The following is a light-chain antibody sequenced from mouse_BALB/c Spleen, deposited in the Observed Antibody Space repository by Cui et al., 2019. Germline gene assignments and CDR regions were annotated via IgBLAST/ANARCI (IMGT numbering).Light chain of an antibody. V-gene: IGKV4-68*01. CDR2: LTS. J-gene: IGKJ4*01. CDR1: SSVSY. CDR3: QQWSSNPLT. Sequence: IVLTQSPALMSAPPGEKVTMTCSASSSVSYMYWYQQKPRSSPKPWIYLTSNLASGVPARFSGSGSGTSYSLTISSMEAEDAATYYCQQWSSNPLTFGSGTKLEIK.